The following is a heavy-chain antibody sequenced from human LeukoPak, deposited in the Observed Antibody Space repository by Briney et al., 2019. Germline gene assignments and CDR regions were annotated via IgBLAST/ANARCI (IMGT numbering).Heavy chain of an antibody. Sequence: PGGSLRLSCAASGLTFSSYAMHWVRQAPGKGLEWVAVISYDGSNKYYADSVKGRFTISRDNSKNTLYLQMNSLRAEDTAVYYCARGSDYFDYWGQGTLVTVSS. CDR1: GLTFSSYA. CDR3: ARGSDYFDY. J-gene: IGHJ4*02. CDR2: ISYDGSNK. V-gene: IGHV3-30*04.